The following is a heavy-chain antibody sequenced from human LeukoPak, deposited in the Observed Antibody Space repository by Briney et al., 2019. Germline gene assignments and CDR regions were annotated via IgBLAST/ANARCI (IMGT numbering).Heavy chain of an antibody. CDR1: GFTFSSYW. D-gene: IGHD6-19*01. CDR2: IKQDGSEK. CDR3: AKGPYSSGPLPDY. J-gene: IGHJ4*02. Sequence: QSGGSLRLSCAASGFTFSSYWMSWVRQAPGKGLEWVANIKQDGSEKYYVDSVKGRFTISRDNAKNSLYLQMNSLRAEDTAVYYCAKGPYSSGPLPDYWGQGTLDTVSS. V-gene: IGHV3-7*01.